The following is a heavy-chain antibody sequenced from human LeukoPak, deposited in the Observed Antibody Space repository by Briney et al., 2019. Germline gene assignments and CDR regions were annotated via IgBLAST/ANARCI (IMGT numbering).Heavy chain of an antibody. V-gene: IGHV3-21*01. J-gene: IGHJ4*02. D-gene: IGHD3-9*01. CDR3: ASAILTGENDDY. Sequence: ADSVKGRFTISRDNAKNSLYLQMNSLRAEDTAVYYCASAILTGENDDYWGQGTLVTVSS.